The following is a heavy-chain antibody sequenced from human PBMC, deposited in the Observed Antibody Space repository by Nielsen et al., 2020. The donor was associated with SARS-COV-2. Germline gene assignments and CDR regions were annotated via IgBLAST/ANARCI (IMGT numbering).Heavy chain of an antibody. CDR2: IKSKTDGGTT. D-gene: IGHD3-22*01. J-gene: IGHJ4*02. Sequence: WIRQPPGKGLEWVGRIKSKTDGGTTDYAAPVKGRFTISRDDSKNTLYLQMNSPKTEDTAVYYCTTDLHYYDSSGYGDLDYWGQGTLVTVSS. CDR3: TTDLHYYDSSGYGDLDY. V-gene: IGHV3-15*01.